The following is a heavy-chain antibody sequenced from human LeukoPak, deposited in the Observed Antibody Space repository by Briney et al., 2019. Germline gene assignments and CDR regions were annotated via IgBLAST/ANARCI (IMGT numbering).Heavy chain of an antibody. CDR3: ARGLGSYFPIVY. CDR1: GVTFSSYE. CDR2: ISTTGSTT. V-gene: IGHV3-48*03. D-gene: IGHD1-26*01. J-gene: IGHJ4*02. Sequence: PGRSLRPSRAASGVTFSSYEINWVSQAPGKGREWVSFISTTGSTTNYAASVKGRFTISRDNAKNSLYLQVNSLRAQDTAVYYCARGLGSYFPIVYWGQGTLVTVSS.